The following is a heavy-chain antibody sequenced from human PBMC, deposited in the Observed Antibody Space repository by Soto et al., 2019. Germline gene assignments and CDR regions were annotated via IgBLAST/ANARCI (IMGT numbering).Heavy chain of an antibody. J-gene: IGHJ4*02. V-gene: IGHV4-31*03. CDR2: IFYSGRT. CDR3: ARAPTTDGSNLDY. D-gene: IGHD4-4*01. Sequence: PSETLSLTCTVSGGSISSGSYYWSWIRQHPGKGLEWIGYIFYSGRTYYNPSLKSRVAISVDTSKNQFSLNLTSMTAADTAVYFCARAPTTDGSNLDYWGPGTLAPASS. CDR1: GGSISSGSYY.